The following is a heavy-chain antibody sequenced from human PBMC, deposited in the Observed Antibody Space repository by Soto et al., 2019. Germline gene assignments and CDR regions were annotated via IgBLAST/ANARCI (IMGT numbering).Heavy chain of an antibody. D-gene: IGHD3-10*01. Sequence: GGSLRLSCAASGFTFSSYGMHWVRQAPGKGLEWVAVIWYDGSNKYYADSVKGRFTISRDNPKNTLYLQMNSLRAEDTAVYYCSRNQDYYGSGSYEGYFDYWGQGTLVTVSS. J-gene: IGHJ4*02. V-gene: IGHV3-33*01. CDR1: GFTFSSYG. CDR3: SRNQDYYGSGSYEGYFDY. CDR2: IWYDGSNK.